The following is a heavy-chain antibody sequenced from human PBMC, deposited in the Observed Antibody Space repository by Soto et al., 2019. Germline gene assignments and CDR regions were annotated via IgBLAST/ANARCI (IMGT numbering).Heavy chain of an antibody. Sequence: EIQLTESGGALVQLGGSLRLSCAASGFTFSGHWMHWVRQVPGKGLEWVSRINTDGGTSAYADSVRGRFTISRDNAKNTLYLQMNGLRAEDMAVYYCAREAGYCSRTSCYRRAFDTWGQGTTVSVSS. CDR2: INTDGGTS. CDR1: GFTFSGHW. J-gene: IGHJ3*02. CDR3: AREAGYCSRTSCYRRAFDT. D-gene: IGHD2-2*01. V-gene: IGHV3-74*03.